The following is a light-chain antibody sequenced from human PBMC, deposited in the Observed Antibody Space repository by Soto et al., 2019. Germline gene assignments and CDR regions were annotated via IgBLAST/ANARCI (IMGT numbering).Light chain of an antibody. CDR1: SSDVGGYNY. V-gene: IGLV2-14*01. CDR3: SSYTSSSTL. CDR2: DVS. Sequence: QSVLTQPASVSGSPGQSITISCTGNSSDVGGYNYVSWYQQHPGKAPKLMIYDVSNRPSGVSNRFSGSKSGNTASLTISGLQAEDEADYYCSSYTSSSTLFGGGTKLTV. J-gene: IGLJ2*01.